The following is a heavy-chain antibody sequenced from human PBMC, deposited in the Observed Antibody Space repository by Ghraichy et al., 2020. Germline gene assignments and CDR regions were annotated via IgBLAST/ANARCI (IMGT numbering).Heavy chain of an antibody. CDR2: INHSGST. CDR1: GGSFSGYY. J-gene: IGHJ6*02. D-gene: IGHD3-10*01. CDR3: ARESRSGSYYPSYYYYYGMDV. Sequence: GSLRLSCAVYGGSFSGYYWSWIRQPPGKGLEWIGEINHSGSTNYNPSLKSRVTISVDTSKNQFSLKLSSVTAADTAVYYCARESRSGSYYPSYYYYYGMDVWGQGTTVTVSS. V-gene: IGHV4-34*01.